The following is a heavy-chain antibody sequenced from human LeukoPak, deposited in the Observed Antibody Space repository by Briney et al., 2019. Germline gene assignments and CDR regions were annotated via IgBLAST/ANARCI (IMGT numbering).Heavy chain of an antibody. CDR3: ARYCSGGSCSKYYFDY. CDR2: ISAYNGNT. J-gene: IGHJ4*02. Sequence: ASVKVSCKASGYTFTNYGISWVRQAPGQGLEWMGWISAYNGNTNYAQKLQGRATMTTDTSTSTAYMELRSLRSDDTAVFYCARYCSGGSCSKYYFDYWGQGTLVTVSS. CDR1: GYTFTNYG. D-gene: IGHD2-15*01. V-gene: IGHV1-18*01.